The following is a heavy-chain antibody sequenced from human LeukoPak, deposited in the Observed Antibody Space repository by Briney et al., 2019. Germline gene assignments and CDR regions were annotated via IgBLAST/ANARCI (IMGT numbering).Heavy chain of an antibody. V-gene: IGHV5-51*01. CDR3: ARTQGLYGAADY. J-gene: IGHJ4*02. Sequence: LGESLKISCQASGYTFSDLWIGWVRQMPGQGLEWMGSVYPADSDTRYSPSFQGHVTISADKSISTAFLQWNSLQSSDSGIYFCARTQGLYGAADYWGQGTLVISSS. CDR2: VYPADSDT. D-gene: IGHD2-2*02. CDR1: GYTFSDLW.